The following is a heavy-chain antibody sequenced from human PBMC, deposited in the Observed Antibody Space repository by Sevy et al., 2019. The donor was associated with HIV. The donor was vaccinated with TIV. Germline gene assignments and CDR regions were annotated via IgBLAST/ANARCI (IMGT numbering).Heavy chain of an antibody. J-gene: IGHJ4*02. V-gene: IGHV3-20*04. D-gene: IGHD3-22*01. Sequence: GGSLRLSCAASGFNFEDYAMSWVRQAPGKGLEWVSGVRWNGVSTTYADSVKGRFTISRDNAKNALYLQMNSLRAEDTAIYFCATVFDSHSYVFDFWCQGTLVTVSS. CDR2: VRWNGVST. CDR3: ATVFDSHSYVFDF. CDR1: GFNFEDYA.